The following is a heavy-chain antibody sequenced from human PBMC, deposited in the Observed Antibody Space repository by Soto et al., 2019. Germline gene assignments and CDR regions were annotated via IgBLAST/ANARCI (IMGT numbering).Heavy chain of an antibody. Sequence: GGSLRLSCAASGFTCSTYAMSWVRQAPGKGLEWVSGLFGSGGGISYADSVKGRFTISRDNSNNVLYLQMQSLRVEDTALYYCVKDRQPDGRWPFEHWGQGTLVTVSS. D-gene: IGHD2-8*01. CDR2: LFGSGGGI. CDR1: GFTCSTYA. V-gene: IGHV3-23*01. J-gene: IGHJ4*02. CDR3: VKDRQPDGRWPFEH.